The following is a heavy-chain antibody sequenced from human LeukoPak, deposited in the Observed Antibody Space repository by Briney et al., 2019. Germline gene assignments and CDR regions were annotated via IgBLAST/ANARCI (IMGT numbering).Heavy chain of an antibody. CDR2: FDPEDGET. V-gene: IGHV1-24*01. CDR3: ATTYCSSTSCYGLGELDY. J-gene: IGHJ4*02. CDR1: GYTLTELS. D-gene: IGHD2-2*01. Sequence: ASVKVSCKVSGYTLTELSMHWVRQAPGKGLEWMGGFDPEDGETIYAQKFQGRVTMTEDTSTDTAYMELSSLRSEDTAVYYCATTYCSSTSCYGLGELDYWGQGTLVTVSS.